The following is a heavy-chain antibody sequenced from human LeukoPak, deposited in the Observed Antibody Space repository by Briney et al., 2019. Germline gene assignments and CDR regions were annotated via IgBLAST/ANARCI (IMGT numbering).Heavy chain of an antibody. D-gene: IGHD6-13*01. CDR1: GFTFSSYG. V-gene: IGHV3-30*18. CDR2: ISYDGSNK. J-gene: IGHJ4*02. Sequence: GRSLRLSCAASGFTFSSYGMHWVRQAPGKGLERVAVISYDGSNKYYADSVKGRFTISRDNSKNTLYLQMNSLRAEDTAVYYCAKVQVSVAAAGIDYWGQGTLVTVSS. CDR3: AKVQVSVAAAGIDY.